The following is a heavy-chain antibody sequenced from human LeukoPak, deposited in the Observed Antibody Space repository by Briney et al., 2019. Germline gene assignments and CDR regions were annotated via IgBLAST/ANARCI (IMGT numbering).Heavy chain of an antibody. CDR3: ARAFDDSSGYPQDI. D-gene: IGHD3-22*01. Sequence: PSETLSLTCTVSGGSISSGDYYWSWTRQPPGKGLEWIGYIYYSGSTYYNPSLKSRVTISVDTSKNQFSLKLSSVTAADTAVYYCARAFDDSSGYPQDIWGQGTMVTVSS. CDR1: GGSISSGDYY. CDR2: IYYSGST. V-gene: IGHV4-30-4*01. J-gene: IGHJ3*02.